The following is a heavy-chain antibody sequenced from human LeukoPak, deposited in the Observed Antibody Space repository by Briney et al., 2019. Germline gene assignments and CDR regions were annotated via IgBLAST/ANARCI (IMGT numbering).Heavy chain of an antibody. Sequence: GSLRLSCAASGFTFSDYYMSWIRQPPGKGLEWIASIYYSGSTYYNPSLKSRVTISVDTSRNQFSLKLNSVTAADTAVYYCASLAVAGLSEGYWGQGTLVIVSS. CDR2: IYYSGST. CDR3: ASLAVAGLSEGY. V-gene: IGHV4-59*05. D-gene: IGHD6-19*01. J-gene: IGHJ4*02. CDR1: GFTFSDYY.